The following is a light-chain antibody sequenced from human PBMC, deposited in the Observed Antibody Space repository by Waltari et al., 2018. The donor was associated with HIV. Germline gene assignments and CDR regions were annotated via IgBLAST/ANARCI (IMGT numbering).Light chain of an antibody. CDR1: SGSIASNY. J-gene: IGLJ3*02. Sequence: NFMLTQPHSVSESPGKTVTISCTRSSGSIASNYVQWYQQRPGSAPTTVIYEDNQIPSGGPDRFSGSIDSSSNSASLTISGLKTEDEADYYCQSYDNSVLWVFGGGTKLTVL. CDR3: QSYDNSVLWV. CDR2: EDN. V-gene: IGLV6-57*03.